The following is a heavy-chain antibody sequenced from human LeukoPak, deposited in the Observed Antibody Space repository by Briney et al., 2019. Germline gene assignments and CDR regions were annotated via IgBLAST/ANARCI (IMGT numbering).Heavy chain of an antibody. V-gene: IGHV1-69*06. CDR3: ARGRVAGTDYFDY. CDR1: GGTFSSYA. CDR2: IIPIFGTA. J-gene: IGHJ4*02. D-gene: IGHD6-19*01. Sequence: SVMVSCKASGGTFSSYAISWVRQAPGQGLEWMGGIIPIFGTANYAQKFQGRVTITADKSTSTAYMELSSLRSEDTAVYYCARGRVAGTDYFDYWGQGTLVTVSS.